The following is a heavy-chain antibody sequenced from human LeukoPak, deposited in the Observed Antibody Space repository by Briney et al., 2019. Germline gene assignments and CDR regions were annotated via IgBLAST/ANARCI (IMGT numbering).Heavy chain of an antibody. CDR1: GGTFSSYA. CDR2: IIPIFGTA. CDR3: AGGGMMATILVPFDY. D-gene: IGHD5-12*01. Sequence: GASVKVSCKASGGTFSSYAISWVRQAPGQGLEWMGGIIPIFGTANYAQKFQGRVTITADESTSTAYMELSSLRSEDTAVYYCAGGGMMATILVPFDYWGQGTLVTVSS. J-gene: IGHJ4*02. V-gene: IGHV1-69*13.